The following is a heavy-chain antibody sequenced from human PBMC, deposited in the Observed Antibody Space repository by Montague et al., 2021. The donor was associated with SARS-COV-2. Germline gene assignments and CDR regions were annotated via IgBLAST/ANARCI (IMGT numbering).Heavy chain of an antibody. D-gene: IGHD3-22*01. Sequence: SETLSLTCAASGAPFSGYYWSWIRQPPGKGLEWIGEIRQDGSTNYNPSLKSRITMSVDTSQNRFSLKLDSMTAAATAVYYCARGRGVAVIKRFDYWGQGTLVTVSS. V-gene: IGHV4-34*01. CDR3: ARGRGVAVIKRFDY. CDR2: IRQDGST. CDR1: GAPFSGYY. J-gene: IGHJ4*02.